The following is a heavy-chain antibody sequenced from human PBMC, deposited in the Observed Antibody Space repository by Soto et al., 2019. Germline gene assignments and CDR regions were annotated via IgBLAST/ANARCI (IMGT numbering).Heavy chain of an antibody. CDR1: GGSISSYY. CDR2: IYYSGST. CDR3: AGNYGSGSYPTYFDF. J-gene: IGHJ4*02. D-gene: IGHD3-10*01. V-gene: IGHV4-59*01. Sequence: SETLSLTCTVSGGSISSYYWSWIRQPPGKGLEWIGYIYYSGSTNYNPSLKSRVTISVDTSKNQFSLKLSSVTAADTAVYYCAGNYGSGSYPTYFDFWGQGTLVTVSS.